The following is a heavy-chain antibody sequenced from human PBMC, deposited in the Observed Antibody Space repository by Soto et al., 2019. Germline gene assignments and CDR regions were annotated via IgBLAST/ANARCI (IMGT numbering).Heavy chain of an antibody. CDR3: ARVGGSRDLDY. V-gene: IGHV3-48*01. Sequence: GGSLRLSCAASGFTFSSYSMNWVRQAPGKGLEWVSYISSSSSTIYYADSVKGRFTISRDNAKNSLYLQMNSLRAEDTAVYYCARVGGSRDLDYWGQGTLVTVSS. J-gene: IGHJ4*02. D-gene: IGHD2-15*01. CDR1: GFTFSSYS. CDR2: ISSSSSTI.